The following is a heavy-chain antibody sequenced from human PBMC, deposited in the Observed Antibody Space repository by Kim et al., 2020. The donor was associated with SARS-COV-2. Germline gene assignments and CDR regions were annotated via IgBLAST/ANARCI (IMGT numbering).Heavy chain of an antibody. J-gene: IGHJ5*02. CDR3: ARGRYDILWFNWFDP. CDR1: GYTFTSYD. CDR2: MNPNSGNT. D-gene: IGHD3-9*01. V-gene: IGHV1-8*01. Sequence: ASVKVSCKASGYTFTSYDINWVRQATGQGLEWMGWMNPNSGNTGYAQKFQGRVTMTRNTSISTAYMELSSLRSEDTAVYYCARGRYDILWFNWFDPWGQGNLVTVSP.